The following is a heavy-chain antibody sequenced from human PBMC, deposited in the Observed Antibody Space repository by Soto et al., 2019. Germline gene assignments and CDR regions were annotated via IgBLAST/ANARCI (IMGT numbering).Heavy chain of an antibody. V-gene: IGHV1-69*13. J-gene: IGHJ2*01. CDR3: ARARSSGSLGWYFDL. CDR2: IIPIFGTA. D-gene: IGHD3-22*01. CDR1: GGTFSSYA. Sequence: SVKVSCKASGGTFSSYAISWLRQPPGQGLEWMGGIIPIFGTANYAQKFQGRVTITADESTSTAYMELSSLRSEDTAVYYCARARSSGSLGWYFDLWGRGTLVTVSS.